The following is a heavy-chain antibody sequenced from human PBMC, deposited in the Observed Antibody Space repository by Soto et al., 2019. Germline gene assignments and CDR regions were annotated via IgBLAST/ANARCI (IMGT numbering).Heavy chain of an antibody. V-gene: IGHV3-21*02. J-gene: IGHJ4*02. D-gene: IGHD3-10*01. CDR3: ASVRDDLLLGPIDS. CDR1: GFTFSTYS. CDR2: ISSGSSSTNI. Sequence: EVQLVESGGGLVKPGGALRLSCAVSGFTFSTYSMNWVRQAPGKGLEWVSCISSGSSSTNIYYADSVKGRLTIARNNANNSLFLEKNSLRAEDTAVYYCASVRDDLLLGPIDSWGPGILVALS.